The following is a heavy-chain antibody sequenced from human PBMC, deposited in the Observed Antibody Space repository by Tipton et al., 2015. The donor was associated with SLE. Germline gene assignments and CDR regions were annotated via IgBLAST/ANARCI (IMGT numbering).Heavy chain of an antibody. J-gene: IGHJ4*03. CDR1: GGSFSGYS. CDR3: ARGAKERITLVRVRPYYFDY. D-gene: IGHD3-10*01. CDR2: SNPSGNT. Sequence: LRLSCAVFGGSFSGYSWSWIRQPPGKGLEWVGESNPSGNTNYNPSLKSRVTISVDTSKNQLSRKLTSVTAADTAVYYCARGAKERITLVRVRPYYFDYWGQGSLVTVSS. V-gene: IGHV4-34*01.